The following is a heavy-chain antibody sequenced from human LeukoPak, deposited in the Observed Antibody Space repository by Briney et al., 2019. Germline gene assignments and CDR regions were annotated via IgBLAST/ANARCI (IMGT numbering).Heavy chain of an antibody. J-gene: IGHJ4*02. Sequence: PSETLSLTCTVSGGSISISDYYWGWIRQHPGRGLEWIGSISYSGTYYNPSRKSRLTISVDTSKNHFSLNLRSVTAADTAVYYCARRTSNPVGAIDYWGQGTLVTVSS. CDR3: ARRTSNPVGAIDY. V-gene: IGHV4-39*01. CDR1: GGSISISDYY. CDR2: ISYSGT. D-gene: IGHD1-26*01.